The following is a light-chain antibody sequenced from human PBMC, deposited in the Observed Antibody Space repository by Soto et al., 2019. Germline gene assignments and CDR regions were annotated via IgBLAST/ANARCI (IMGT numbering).Light chain of an antibody. Sequence: SSELTQTPSLSVSPGHTARLTCSGDALPKKYAYGYQQKSGRAPLLVIYGDKKRPSGIPERFSRSSSGTMATLSINGAQVEDEADYYCYSPDVSGLRRFFGGGTKLTVL. J-gene: IGLJ2*01. CDR3: YSPDVSGLRRF. CDR2: GDK. CDR1: ALPKKY. V-gene: IGLV3-10*01.